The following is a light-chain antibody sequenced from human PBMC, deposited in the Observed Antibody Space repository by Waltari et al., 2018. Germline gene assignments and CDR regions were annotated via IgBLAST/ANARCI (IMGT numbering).Light chain of an antibody. V-gene: IGLV1-47*01. CDR3: AAWDNSLSRVI. CDR1: SSDLGPKN. CDR2: RNN. Sequence: QSVLTQPPSASGTPGQRVTISRSARSSDLGPKNVYWYQQLPGTAPKLLIHRNNQRPSGVPDRFSGSKSGTSASLAIGGLRSEDEAYYYCAAWDNSLSRVIFGGGTKLSVL. J-gene: IGLJ2*01.